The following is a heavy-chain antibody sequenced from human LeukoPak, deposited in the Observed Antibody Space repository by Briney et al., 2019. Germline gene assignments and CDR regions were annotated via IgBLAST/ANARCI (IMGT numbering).Heavy chain of an antibody. D-gene: IGHD5-12*01. Sequence: LSFISRSSSIYYVASVQGRFPISRDNPKNSLYLQINSLRAEDTAVYYCAGELRDWYFDLWGRGTLVTVSS. CDR2: FISRSSSI. J-gene: IGHJ2*01. CDR3: AGELRDWYFDL. V-gene: IGHV3-21*01.